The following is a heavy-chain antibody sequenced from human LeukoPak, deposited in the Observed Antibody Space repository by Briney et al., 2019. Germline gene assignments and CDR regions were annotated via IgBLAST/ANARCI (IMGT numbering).Heavy chain of an antibody. V-gene: IGHV4-38-2*02. J-gene: IGHJ4*02. D-gene: IGHD1-26*01. Sequence: SGTLSLTCTVSGYSISSGYYWGWIRQPPGKGLEWIGSIYHSGSTYYNPSLKSRVTISVDTSKNQFSLKLSSVTAADTAVYYCARDGSGSYDYWGQGTLVTVSS. CDR2: IYHSGST. CDR3: ARDGSGSYDY. CDR1: GYSISSGYY.